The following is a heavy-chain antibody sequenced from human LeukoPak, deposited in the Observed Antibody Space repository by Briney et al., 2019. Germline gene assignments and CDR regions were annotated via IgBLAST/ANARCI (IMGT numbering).Heavy chain of an antibody. CDR2: IGTSGDT. D-gene: IGHD6-19*01. CDR1: GFTFSSYD. J-gene: IGHJ4*02. Sequence: GGSLRLSCAASGFTFSSYDMHWVRQAKENGLEWVSVIGTSGDTYYAGSVKGRFTISRENAKNSLYLQMNSLTAGDTAVYFCSRVGSSGWPNYFDSWGQGTLVTVSS. CDR3: SRVGSSGWPNYFDS. V-gene: IGHV3-13*04.